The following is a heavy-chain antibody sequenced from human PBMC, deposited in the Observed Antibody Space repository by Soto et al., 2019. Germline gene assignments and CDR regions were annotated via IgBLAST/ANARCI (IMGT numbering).Heavy chain of an antibody. J-gene: IGHJ4*02. Sequence: ASVKVSCKASGYTFTSYAMHWVRQAPGQRLEWMGWINAGNGNTKYSQKFQGRVTITRDTSASTAYMELSSLRSEDTAVYYCARGKLSRNFLFDYWGQGTLVTVSS. V-gene: IGHV1-3*01. CDR3: ARGKLSRNFLFDY. CDR2: INAGNGNT. D-gene: IGHD3-10*01. CDR1: GYTFTSYA.